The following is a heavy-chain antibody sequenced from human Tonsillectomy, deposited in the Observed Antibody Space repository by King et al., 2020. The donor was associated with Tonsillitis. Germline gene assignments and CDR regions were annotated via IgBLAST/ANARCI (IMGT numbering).Heavy chain of an antibody. CDR2: INHSGST. D-gene: IGHD3-10*01. CDR3: ARRSGMVRQVAYWYFDL. J-gene: IGHJ2*01. V-gene: IGHV4-34*01. CDR1: GGSFSDYY. Sequence: VQLQQRGAGLLKPSETLSLTCAVYGGSFSDYYWSWIRQPPGKGLEWIGDINHSGSTNYNPSIKSRVTISVDTSKNQFSLKLSSVTAADTAVYYCARRSGMVRQVAYWYFDLWGRGTLVTVSS.